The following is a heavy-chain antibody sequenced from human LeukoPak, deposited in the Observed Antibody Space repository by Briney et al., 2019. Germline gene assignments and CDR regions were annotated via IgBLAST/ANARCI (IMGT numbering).Heavy chain of an antibody. CDR2: ISWNSGSI. J-gene: IGHJ4*02. V-gene: IGHV3-9*01. CDR3: AKDISRLAVAGLFDY. CDR1: GFTFDDYA. Sequence: GRSLRLSCAASGFTFDDYAMHWVRQAPGKGLEWVSGISWNSGSIGYADSVKGRFTISRDNAKNSLYLQMNSLRAEDTALYYCAKDISRLAVAGLFDYWGPGTLVTVSS. D-gene: IGHD6-19*01.